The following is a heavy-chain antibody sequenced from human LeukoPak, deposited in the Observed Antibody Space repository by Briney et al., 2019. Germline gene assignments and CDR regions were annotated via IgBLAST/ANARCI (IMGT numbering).Heavy chain of an antibody. CDR1: GFTFSSYW. D-gene: IGHD2-15*01. CDR3: ASTVAATPGHYYYYGMDV. CDR2: IKQDGSEK. V-gene: IGHV3-7*01. Sequence: GGSLRLSCAASGFTFSSYWMSWVRQAPGKGLEWVANIKQDGSEKYYVDSVKGRFTISRDNAKNSLYLQMNSLRVEDTAVYYCASTVAATPGHYYYYGMDVWGQGTTVTVSS. J-gene: IGHJ6*02.